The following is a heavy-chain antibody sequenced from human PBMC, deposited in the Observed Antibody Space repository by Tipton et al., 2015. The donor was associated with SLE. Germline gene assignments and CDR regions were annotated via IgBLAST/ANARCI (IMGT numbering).Heavy chain of an antibody. J-gene: IGHJ4*02. V-gene: IGHV4-39*01. D-gene: IGHD1-14*01. CDR1: GDAITNNNFY. CDR2: IFHLGMT. CDR3: ARQKTAVEITFDS. Sequence: TLSLTCTVSGDAITNNNFYWDWVRQPPGKGLEWIGSIFHLGMTYYNPSLESRFTLSVDTSKNQFSLKLTSVTAADTAVYYCARQKTAVEITFDSWGQGARVTVSS.